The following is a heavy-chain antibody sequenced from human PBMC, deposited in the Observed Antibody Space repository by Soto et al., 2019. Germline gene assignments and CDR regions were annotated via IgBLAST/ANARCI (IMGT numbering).Heavy chain of an antibody. D-gene: IGHD3-3*01. CDR1: GYTFASYY. CDR2: INPSGGST. J-gene: IGHJ6*02. CDR3: ASPLRGVFGVANTGSRYYYYYGMHA. Sequence: ASVKVSCKASGYTFASYYMHWVRQAPGQGLEWMGIINPSGGSTSYAQKFQGRVTMTRDTSTSTVYMELSSLRSEDTAVYYCASPLRGVFGVANTGSRYYYYYGMHAWGQGTTVTVSS. V-gene: IGHV1-46*01.